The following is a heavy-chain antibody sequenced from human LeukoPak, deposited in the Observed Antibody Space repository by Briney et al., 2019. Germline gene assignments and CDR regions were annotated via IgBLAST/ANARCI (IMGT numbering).Heavy chain of an antibody. CDR2: TYYSGST. J-gene: IGHJ5*02. V-gene: IGHV4-61*01. CDR3: ARVARVNCSGGSCYLFNWFDP. Sequence: SETLSLTCTVSGGSVSSGSYYWSWIRQPPGKGLEWIGYTYYSGSTNYNPSLKSRVTISVDTSKNQFSLKLSSVTAAGTAVYYCARVARVNCSGGSCYLFNWFDPWGQGTLVTVSS. CDR1: GGSVSSGSYY. D-gene: IGHD2-15*01.